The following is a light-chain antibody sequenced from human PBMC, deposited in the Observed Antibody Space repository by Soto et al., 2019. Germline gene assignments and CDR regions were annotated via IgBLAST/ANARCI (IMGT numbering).Light chain of an antibody. J-gene: IGLJ2*01. CDR1: SSDVGGYDY. CDR3: SSYASSSTLV. Sequence: QSALTQPASVSGSPGQSITISCTGTSSDVGGYDYVSWYQQHPGKVPKLMIYDVSSRPSGVSNRFSGSKSGNTASLTISGLQAEDEADYYCSSYASSSTLVFGGGTQLTGL. V-gene: IGLV2-14*01. CDR2: DVS.